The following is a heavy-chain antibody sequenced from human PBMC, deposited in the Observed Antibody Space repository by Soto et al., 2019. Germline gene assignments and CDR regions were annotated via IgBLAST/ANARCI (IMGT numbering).Heavy chain of an antibody. J-gene: IGHJ5*02. V-gene: IGHV4-39*01. CDR2: IYYSGST. CDR3: ARVYSSRWYLRNYWLDP. CDR1: GGSISSSSYY. Sequence: SETLSLTCTVSGGSISSSSYYWGWIRQPPGKGLEWIGSIYYSGSTYYNPSLKSRVTISVDTSKNQFSLKLSSVTAADTAVYYCARVYSSRWYLRNYWLDPWGQGTLVTVSS. D-gene: IGHD6-13*01.